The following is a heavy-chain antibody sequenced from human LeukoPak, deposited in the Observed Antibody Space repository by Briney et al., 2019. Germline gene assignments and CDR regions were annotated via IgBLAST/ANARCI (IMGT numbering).Heavy chain of an antibody. CDR2: IFGSGGSA. Sequence: GGSLRLSCAASGFTFNSYAMYWVRQAPGKGLEWVSGIFGSGGSAHYADSVKGRFTISRDNSKNTVYLQMNSLRAEDTAVYYCVAGAYNWNGGYYFDYWGQGTLVTVSS. V-gene: IGHV3-23*01. CDR3: VAGAYNWNGGYYFDY. D-gene: IGHD1-1*01. CDR1: GFTFNSYA. J-gene: IGHJ4*02.